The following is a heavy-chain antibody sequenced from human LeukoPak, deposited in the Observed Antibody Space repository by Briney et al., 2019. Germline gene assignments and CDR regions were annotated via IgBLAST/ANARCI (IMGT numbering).Heavy chain of an antibody. V-gene: IGHV3-23*01. D-gene: IGHD2-21*02. CDR1: GFTFSNYA. CDR2: ISGSSGST. J-gene: IGHJ4*02. Sequence: GGSLRLSCAASGFTFSNYAMSWVRQAPGKGLEWVSTISGSSGSTYCADSVKGRYTISRDISKSTLYLRMNSLRAEDTAVYYCAKSVVVTAYFDYWGQGTLVTVSS. CDR3: AKSVVVTAYFDY.